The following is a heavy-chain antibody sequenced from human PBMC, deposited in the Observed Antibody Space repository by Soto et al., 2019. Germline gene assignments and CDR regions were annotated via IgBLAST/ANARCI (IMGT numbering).Heavy chain of an antibody. CDR2: IKYSGHT. V-gene: IGHV4-39*01. CDR1: GGSISSISYY. J-gene: IGHJ4*02. Sequence: QLQLQESGPGLVKPSETLSLTCTVSGGSISSISYYWGWIRQPPGKGLEWIGSIKYSGHTFYNPSPKSRDTMSVATSKNQFSLRLSSVTAAETAVYYCARVDIAVVPSTTFDYWGQGTLVTVSS. D-gene: IGHD2-2*01. CDR3: ARVDIAVVPSTTFDY.